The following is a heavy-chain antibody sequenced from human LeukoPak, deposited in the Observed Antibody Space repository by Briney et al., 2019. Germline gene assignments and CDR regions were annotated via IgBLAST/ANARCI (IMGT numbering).Heavy chain of an antibody. CDR2: ISHSGRST. D-gene: IGHD6-19*01. CDR1: GFTFSSYA. Sequence: GGSLRLSCAASGFTFSSYAMSWIRQAPGKGLEWVSAISHSGRSTYYADSVKGRFTISRDNSKNTLYLEMNSLRADDTAVYYCAKAVAVALDYWGQGTLVTVSS. J-gene: IGHJ4*02. CDR3: AKAVAVALDY. V-gene: IGHV3-23*01.